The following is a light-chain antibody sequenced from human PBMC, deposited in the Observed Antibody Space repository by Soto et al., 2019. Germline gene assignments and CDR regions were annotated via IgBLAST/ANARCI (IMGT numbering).Light chain of an antibody. V-gene: IGKV3-15*01. J-gene: IGKJ1*01. CDR2: GAF. CDR3: QQYYNWPPWT. Sequence: EIVMTQSPATLSVSPGERATLSCRASQSVSNNLAWYQQKPGQAPRLLLYGAFTRATGIPARFSGSGSGTDFTLNISSLQSEDFAVYYCQQYYNWPPWTFGQGTRVEIK. CDR1: QSVSNN.